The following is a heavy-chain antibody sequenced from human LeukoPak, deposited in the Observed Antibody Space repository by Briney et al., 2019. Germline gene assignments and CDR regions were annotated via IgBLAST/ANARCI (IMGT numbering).Heavy chain of an antibody. D-gene: IGHD3-3*01. CDR2: IYGGGST. J-gene: IGHJ4*02. Sequence: PGGSLRLSCAASGFTVSSTYMSWVRQAPGKGLEWVSVIYGGGSTCYADSVQGRFTISRHNSKNTVYLQMNSLRPEDTAVYYCARSYVLWSGWDYWGQGTLVTVSS. CDR1: GFTVSSTY. V-gene: IGHV3-53*04. CDR3: ARSYVLWSGWDY.